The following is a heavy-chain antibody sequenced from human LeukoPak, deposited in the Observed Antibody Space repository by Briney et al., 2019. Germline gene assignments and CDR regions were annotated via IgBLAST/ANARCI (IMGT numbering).Heavy chain of an antibody. J-gene: IGHJ5*02. D-gene: IGHD5-18*01. Sequence: PSETLSLTCTVSGGSISSYYWSWIRQPPGKGLEWIGYIYYSGSTNYNPSLKSRVTISVDTSKNQFSLKLSSVTAADTAVYYCARGGYSYGLFYWFDPWGQGTLVTVSS. CDR1: GGSISSYY. CDR3: ARGGYSYGLFYWFDP. CDR2: IYYSGST. V-gene: IGHV4-59*01.